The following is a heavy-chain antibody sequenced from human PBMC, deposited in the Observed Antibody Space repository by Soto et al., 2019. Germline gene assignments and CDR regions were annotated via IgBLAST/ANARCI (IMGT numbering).Heavy chain of an antibody. CDR1: GYTFTSYY. V-gene: IGHV1-46*01. J-gene: IGHJ6*02. Sequence: ASVKVSCKASGYTFTSYYMHWVRQAPGQGLEWMGIINPSGGSTSYAQKFQGRVTMTRDTSTSTVYMELRSLRSDDTAVYYCARVPSYCSGGSCYYYYGMDVWGQGTTVTVSS. CDR3: ARVPSYCSGGSCYYYYGMDV. D-gene: IGHD2-15*01. CDR2: INPSGGST.